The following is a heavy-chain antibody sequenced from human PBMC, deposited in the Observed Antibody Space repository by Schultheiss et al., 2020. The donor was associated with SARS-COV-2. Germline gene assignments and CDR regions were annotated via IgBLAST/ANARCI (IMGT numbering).Heavy chain of an antibody. CDR1: GFTFSSYS. J-gene: IGHJ6*02. D-gene: IGHD3-3*01. CDR2: ISYDGSKK. Sequence: GGSLRLSCAASGFTFSSYSMNWVRQAPGKGLEWVALISYDGSKKYYADSVKGRFTISRENAKNSLYLQMNSLRAEDTAVYYCARLNTIFGVVGGMDVWGQGTTVTVSS. CDR3: ARLNTIFGVVGGMDV. V-gene: IGHV3-30*03.